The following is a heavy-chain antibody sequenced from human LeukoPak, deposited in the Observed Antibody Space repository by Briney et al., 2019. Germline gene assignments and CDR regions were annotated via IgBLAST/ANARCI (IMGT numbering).Heavy chain of an antibody. J-gene: IGHJ4*02. V-gene: IGHV3-7*01. D-gene: IGHD2-21*01. CDR1: VFTFSSYW. Sequence: PGRSLSLSCAASVFTFSSYWMSWVRQAPGRGLEWVANIKQDGSEKYYVDSVKGRFTISKDNAKNSLYLQMNSLRVEDTAVYYCARVVFPSRVSDYWGQGSLVTVSS. CDR2: IKQDGSEK. CDR3: ARVVFPSRVSDY.